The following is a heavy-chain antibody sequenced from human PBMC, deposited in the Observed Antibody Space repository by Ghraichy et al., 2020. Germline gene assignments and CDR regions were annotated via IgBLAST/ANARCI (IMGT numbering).Heavy chain of an antibody. Sequence: ASVKVSCKASGYTFTGYYMNWVRQATGQGLEWMGWINPNSGGTNYAQKFQGWVTMTRNTSISTAYMELSRLRSDDTAVYYCARDRVRGVITNVYYYYGMDFWGPRATATFS. J-gene: IGHJ6*02. CDR1: GYTFTGYY. CDR3: ARDRVRGVITNVYYYYGMDF. D-gene: IGHD3-10*01. CDR2: INPNSGGT. V-gene: IGHV1-2*04.